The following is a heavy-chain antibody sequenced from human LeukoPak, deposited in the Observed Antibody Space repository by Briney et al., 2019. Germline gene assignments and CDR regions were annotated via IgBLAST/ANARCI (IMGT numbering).Heavy chain of an antibody. CDR1: GGSISSGGYY. CDR3: ARSQVGGWYRGVGGYFDY. D-gene: IGHD6-19*01. CDR2: IYYSGST. J-gene: IGHJ4*02. V-gene: IGHV4-61*08. Sequence: PSETLSLTCAVSGGSISSGGYYWSWIRQPPGKGLEWIGYIYYSGSTNYNPSLKSRVTISVDTSKNQFSLKLSSVTAADTAVYYCARSQVGGWYRGVGGYFDYWGQGTLVTVSS.